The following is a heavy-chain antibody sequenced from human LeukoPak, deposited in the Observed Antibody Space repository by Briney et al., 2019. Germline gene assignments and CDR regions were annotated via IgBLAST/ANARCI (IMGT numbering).Heavy chain of an antibody. Sequence: SETLSLTCAVYGGSFSGYYWSWIRQPPGKGLEWIGYIYYSGSTNYNPSLKSRVTISVDTSKNQFSLKLSSVTAADTAVYYCARERGSRGWYDYGVQGTLVTVSS. CDR3: ARERGSRGWYDY. CDR1: GGSFSGYY. D-gene: IGHD6-19*01. V-gene: IGHV4-59*12. CDR2: IYYSGST. J-gene: IGHJ4*02.